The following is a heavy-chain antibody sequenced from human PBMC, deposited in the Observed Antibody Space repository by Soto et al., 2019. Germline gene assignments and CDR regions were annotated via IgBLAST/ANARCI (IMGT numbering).Heavy chain of an antibody. CDR2: IYNSGST. CDR3: TRLSYTVAGP. Sequence: SETLSLTCTVSGGSISSGGYYWSWIRQHPGKGLEWIGYIYNSGSTYYNPSLKSRVTINPDTSKNQFSLQLNSVTPEDTAVYYCTRLSYTVAGPWGQGTLVTVSS. CDR1: GGSISSGGYY. D-gene: IGHD6-19*01. J-gene: IGHJ5*02. V-gene: IGHV4-31*08.